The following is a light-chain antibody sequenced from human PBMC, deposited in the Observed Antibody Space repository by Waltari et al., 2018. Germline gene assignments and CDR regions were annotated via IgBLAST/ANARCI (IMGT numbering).Light chain of an antibody. J-gene: IGKJ1*01. CDR3: QQYYSTHWT. Sequence: DIVMTQSPDSLAVSLGERATINCKSSQRVLLRSNNKNYLAWYQQKPGQPPKLLIYWASTRESGVPDRFSGSGSGTDFTLTISSLQAEDVAVYYCQQYYSTHWTFGQGTKVEIK. CDR1: QRVLLRSNNKNY. CDR2: WAS. V-gene: IGKV4-1*01.